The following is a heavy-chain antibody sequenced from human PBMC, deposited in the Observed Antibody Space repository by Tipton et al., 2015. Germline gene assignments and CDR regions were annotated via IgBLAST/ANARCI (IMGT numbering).Heavy chain of an antibody. V-gene: IGHV4-61*01. CDR1: GVSVTSGSYY. CDR3: ARVWRAKWLHFDY. J-gene: IGHJ4*02. CDR2: IYHTGST. Sequence: TLSLTCTVSGVSVTSGSYYWSWIRQPPGKGLEWIGYIYHTGSTIYNPSLKSRVTISLDRSKNQFSLRLTSVTAADTAVYYCARVWRAKWLHFDYWGQGTLVTVSS. D-gene: IGHD5-12*01.